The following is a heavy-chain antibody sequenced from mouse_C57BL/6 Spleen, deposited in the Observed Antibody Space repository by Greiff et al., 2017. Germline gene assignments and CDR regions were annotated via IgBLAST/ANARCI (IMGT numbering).Heavy chain of an antibody. J-gene: IGHJ2*01. CDR3: ARDPYGSTLDY. CDR2: ISDGGSYT. V-gene: IGHV5-4*01. CDR1: GFTFSSYA. D-gene: IGHD1-1*01. Sequence: EVKLVESGGGLVKPGGSLKLSCAASGFTFSSYAMSWVRQTPEKRLEWVATISDGGSYTYYPDNVQGRFTISRDNAKNNLYLQMSHLKSEDTAMYYCARDPYGSTLDYWGQGTTLTVSS.